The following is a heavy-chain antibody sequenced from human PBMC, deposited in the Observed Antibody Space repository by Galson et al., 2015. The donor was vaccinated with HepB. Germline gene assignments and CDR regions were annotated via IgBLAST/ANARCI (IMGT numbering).Heavy chain of an antibody. CDR2: ITYDGSNK. CDR1: GFIFSNYG. V-gene: IGHV3-30*03. D-gene: IGHD2-21*01. J-gene: IGHJ4*02. CDR3: ASNGGDYNDF. Sequence: SLRLSCAASGFIFSNYGMHWVRQAPGRGLEWVAGITYDGSNKYYADSVKGRFTVSRDNSKNTLDLEMNCLRVEDTAVYYCASNGGDYNDFWGQGTLVTVSS.